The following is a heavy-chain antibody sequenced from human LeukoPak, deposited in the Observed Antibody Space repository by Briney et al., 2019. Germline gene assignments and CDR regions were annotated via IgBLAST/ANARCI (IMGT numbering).Heavy chain of an antibody. D-gene: IGHD1-26*01. CDR3: AKDDGGSPPDAFDI. CDR1: GFTFSSYA. Sequence: GGSLRLSCAASGFTFSSYAMSWVRQAPGKGLEWVSTISYSGGRTDYADSVKGRFAISRDSSKNTLYLQMNGLRGDDTAIYYCAKDDGGSPPDAFDIWGQGALVSVSS. CDR2: ISYSGGRT. J-gene: IGHJ3*02. V-gene: IGHV3-23*01.